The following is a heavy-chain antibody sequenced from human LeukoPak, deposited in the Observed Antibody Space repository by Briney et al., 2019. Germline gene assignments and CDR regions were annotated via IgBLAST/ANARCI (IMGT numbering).Heavy chain of an antibody. Sequence: SVKVPCKASGGTFSSYAISWVRQAPGQGLEWMGGIIPIFGTANYAQKFQGRVTITTDESTSTAYMELSSLRSEDTAVYYCARAGSGYYYLGSRYYYYMDVWGKGTTVTVSS. CDR3: ARAGSGYYYLGSRYYYYMDV. CDR1: GGTFSSYA. V-gene: IGHV1-69*05. CDR2: IIPIFGTA. D-gene: IGHD3-22*01. J-gene: IGHJ6*03.